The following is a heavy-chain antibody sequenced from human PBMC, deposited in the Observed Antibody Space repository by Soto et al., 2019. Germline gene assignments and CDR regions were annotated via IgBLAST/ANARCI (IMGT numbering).Heavy chain of an antibody. CDR3: AKTPYYYDSSGYANLNY. V-gene: IGHV3-23*01. CDR2: ISGSGGST. Sequence: GGSLRLSCAASGFTFSSYAMSWVRQAPGKGLEWVSAISGSGGSTYYADSVKGRFTISRDNSKNTLYLQMNSLRAEDTAVYYCAKTPYYYDSSGYANLNYWGQGTLVTVSS. CDR1: GFTFSSYA. D-gene: IGHD3-22*01. J-gene: IGHJ4*02.